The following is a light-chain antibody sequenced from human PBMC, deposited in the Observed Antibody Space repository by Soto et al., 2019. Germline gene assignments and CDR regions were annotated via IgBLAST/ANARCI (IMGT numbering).Light chain of an antibody. CDR2: GAS. V-gene: IGKV3-15*01. Sequence: EIFMTQSPATLSVSPGEKVILSCRASESVGSTLAWYQQQPGQAPRLLIRGASTRATGVPARFSGSGSGTAFTLTIRSLQSEDFAVYYCQQYSTSLTFGGGTTLEI. J-gene: IGKJ4*02. CDR1: ESVGST. CDR3: QQYSTSLT.